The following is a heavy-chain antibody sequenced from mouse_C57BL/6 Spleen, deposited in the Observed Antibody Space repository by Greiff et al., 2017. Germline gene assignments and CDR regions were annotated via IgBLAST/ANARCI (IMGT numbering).Heavy chain of an antibody. Sequence: VQLQQSGAELVKPGASVKISCKASGYAFSSYWMNWVKQRPGKGLEWIGQIYPGDGDTNYNGKFKGKATLTADKSSSTAYMQLSSLTSEDSAVYFCARDYYDSSYFDYWGQGTTLTVSS. D-gene: IGHD1-1*01. V-gene: IGHV1-80*01. CDR3: ARDYYDSSYFDY. CDR2: IYPGDGDT. CDR1: GYAFSSYW. J-gene: IGHJ2*01.